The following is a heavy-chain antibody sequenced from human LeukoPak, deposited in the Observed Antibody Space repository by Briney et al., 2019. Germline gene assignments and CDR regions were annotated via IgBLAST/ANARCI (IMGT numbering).Heavy chain of an antibody. CDR2: INSDGSST. V-gene: IGHV3-74*01. D-gene: IGHD3-10*01. CDR3: AREKITMVRGKYYYGMDV. CDR1: GFTFSSYW. J-gene: IGHJ6*04. Sequence: GGSLRLSCAASGFTFSSYWMHWVRQAPGKGLVWVSRINSDGSSTSYADSVKGRFTISRDNAKNTLYLQMNSLSDEATAVYYCAREKITMVRGKYYYGMDVWGKGTTVTVSS.